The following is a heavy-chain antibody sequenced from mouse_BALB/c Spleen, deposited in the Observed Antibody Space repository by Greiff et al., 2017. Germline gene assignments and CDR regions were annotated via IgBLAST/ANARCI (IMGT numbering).Heavy chain of an antibody. Sequence: EVKLMESGPSLVKPSQTLSLTCSVTGDSITSGYWNWIRKFPGNKLEYMGYISYSGSTYYNPSLKSRISITRDTSKNQYYLQLNSVTTEDTATYYCATMITTGYAMDYWGQGTSVTVSS. CDR1: GDSITSGY. V-gene: IGHV3-8*02. D-gene: IGHD2-4*01. CDR2: ISYSGST. J-gene: IGHJ4*01. CDR3: ATMITTGYAMDY.